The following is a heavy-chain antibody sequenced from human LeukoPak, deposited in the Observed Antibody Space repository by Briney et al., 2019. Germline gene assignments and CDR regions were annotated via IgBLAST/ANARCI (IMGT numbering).Heavy chain of an antibody. Sequence: ASVKVSCKVSGYTLTELSMHWVRQAPGKGLEWMGGFDPEDGETIYAQKFQGRVTMTEDTSTDTAYMELSSLRSEDTAVYYCATVEALGYYDSQLAFDIWGQGTMVTVSS. CDR3: ATVEALGYYDSQLAFDI. J-gene: IGHJ3*02. CDR2: FDPEDGET. CDR1: GYTLTELS. V-gene: IGHV1-24*01. D-gene: IGHD3-22*01.